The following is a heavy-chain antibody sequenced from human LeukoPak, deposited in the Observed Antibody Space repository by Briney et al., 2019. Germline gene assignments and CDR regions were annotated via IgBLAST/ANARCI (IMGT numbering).Heavy chain of an antibody. J-gene: IGHJ3*02. V-gene: IGHV4-59*01. CDR3: AGDDHYGSSGYYYGYEGAFDI. D-gene: IGHD3-22*01. CDR1: GGFISSYY. Sequence: SETLSLTCTVSGGFISSYYWSWIRQPPGKGLEWIGYIYYSGNTNYNPSLKSRVTISVDTSKNQFSLKLSSVTAADTAVYYCAGDDHYGSSGYYYGYEGAFDIWGQGTMVTVSS. CDR2: IYYSGNT.